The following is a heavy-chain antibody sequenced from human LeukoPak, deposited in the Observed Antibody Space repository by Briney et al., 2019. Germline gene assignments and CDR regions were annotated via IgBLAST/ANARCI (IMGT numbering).Heavy chain of an antibody. J-gene: IGHJ6*03. D-gene: IGHD7-27*01. Sequence: GGSLRLSCAASGFIFRKYAMHWVRQAPGKGLEWVAVISYDGSDKFYADSVKGRFTISRDNSKNTLYLQMNSLRAEDTAVYYCARDAGDYHYYMDVWGKGTTVTVSS. CDR1: GFIFRKYA. CDR2: ISYDGSDK. V-gene: IGHV3-30-3*01. CDR3: ARDAGDYHYYMDV.